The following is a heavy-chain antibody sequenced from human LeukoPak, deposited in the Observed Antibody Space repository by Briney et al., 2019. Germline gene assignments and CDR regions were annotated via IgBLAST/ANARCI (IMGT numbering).Heavy chain of an antibody. V-gene: IGHV1-8*01. CDR2: MNPNSGNT. Sequence: ASVKVSCKASGYTFTSYDINWVRQATGQGLEWMGWMNPNSGNTGYAQKFQGRVTMTRNTSISTAHMELSSLRSEDTAVYYCASSSSGGGEFDYWGQGTLVTVSS. J-gene: IGHJ4*02. CDR3: ASSSSGGGEFDY. CDR1: GYTFTSYD. D-gene: IGHD3-16*01.